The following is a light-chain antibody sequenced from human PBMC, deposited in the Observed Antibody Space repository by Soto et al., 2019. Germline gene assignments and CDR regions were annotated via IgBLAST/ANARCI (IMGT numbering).Light chain of an antibody. CDR2: EVT. CDR1: SGDIGGYDH. Sequence: QSALTQPPSASGSPGQSITISCTGTSGDIGGYDHVSWYQQHPGKAPKLMIYEVTIRPSGGSDRFSGSKSGNTASLTVAGLQAEDEADYYCSSYTGGNPSYVFGTGTKVTVL. J-gene: IGLJ1*01. V-gene: IGLV2-8*01. CDR3: SSYTGGNPSYV.